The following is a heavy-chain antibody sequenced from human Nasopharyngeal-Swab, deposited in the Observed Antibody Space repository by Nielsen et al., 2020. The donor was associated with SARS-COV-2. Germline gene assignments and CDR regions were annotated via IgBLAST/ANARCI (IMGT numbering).Heavy chain of an antibody. D-gene: IGHD4-17*01. CDR2: ISYDGSNK. Sequence: GGSLRLSCAASGFTFSSYAMSWVRQAPGKGLEWVAVISYDGSNKYYADSVKGRFTISRDNSKNTLYLQMNSLRAEDTAVYYCARGTTVTYCDYWGQGTLVTVSS. V-gene: IGHV3-30*04. CDR3: ARGTTVTYCDY. CDR1: GFTFSSYA. J-gene: IGHJ4*02.